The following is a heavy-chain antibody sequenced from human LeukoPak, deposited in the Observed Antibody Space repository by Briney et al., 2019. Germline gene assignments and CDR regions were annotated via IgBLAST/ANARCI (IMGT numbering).Heavy chain of an antibody. CDR2: IYYGGST. V-gene: IGHV4-39*07. CDR1: GGSISSSSYY. CDR3: ARATGTTMFIDY. Sequence: KPSQTLSLTCTVSGGSISSSSYYWGWIGQPPGKGLEWIGSIYYGGSTYYNPSLKSRVTISVDTSKNQFSLKLSSVTAADTAVYYCARATGTTMFIDYWGQGTLVTVSS. J-gene: IGHJ4*02. D-gene: IGHD3-10*02.